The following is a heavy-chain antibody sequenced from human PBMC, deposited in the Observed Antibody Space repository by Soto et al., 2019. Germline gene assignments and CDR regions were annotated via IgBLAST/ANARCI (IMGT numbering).Heavy chain of an antibody. CDR3: ARHGFRGEDEYSSFRRSAHWFDP. CDR1: GGSISSSSYY. D-gene: IGHD6-6*01. CDR2: IYYSGST. J-gene: IGHJ5*02. V-gene: IGHV4-39*01. Sequence: SETLSLTCTVSGGSISSSSYYWGWIRQPPGKGLEWIGSIYYSGSTYYNPSLKGRVTISVDTSKKQFSLKLSSVTAEDTAVYYLARHGFRGEDEYSSFRRSAHWFDPWGQGTLVTVSS.